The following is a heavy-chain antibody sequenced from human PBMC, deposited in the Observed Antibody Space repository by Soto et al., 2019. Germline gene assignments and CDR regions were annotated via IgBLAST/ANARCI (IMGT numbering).Heavy chain of an antibody. CDR2: ISGTGFST. V-gene: IGHV3-23*01. CDR3: AREAAAGRYYGMDV. D-gene: IGHD6-13*01. J-gene: IGHJ6*02. CDR1: GFPFSTYP. Sequence: PGGSLRLSCAASGFPFSTYPMNWVRQAPGKGLEWVSGISGTGFSTYYADSVKGRLTISRDNSKNMVFLQMNSLRAEDTAVYYCAREAAAGRYYGMDVWGQGTTVTVSS.